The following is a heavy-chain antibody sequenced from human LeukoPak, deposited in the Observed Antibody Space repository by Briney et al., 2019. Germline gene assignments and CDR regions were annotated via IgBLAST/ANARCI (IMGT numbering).Heavy chain of an antibody. CDR3: ARVVVVAAIQEYYFDY. D-gene: IGHD2-15*01. CDR2: IYYSGST. J-gene: IGHJ4*02. Sequence: SETLSLTCTVSGVSISSYYWNWIRQPPGKGLEWIGYIYYSGSTNYNPSLKSRVTISIDTSKNQFSLKLSSVTAADTAVYYCARVVVVAAIQEYYFDYWGQGTLVTVSS. V-gene: IGHV4-59*12. CDR1: GVSISSYY.